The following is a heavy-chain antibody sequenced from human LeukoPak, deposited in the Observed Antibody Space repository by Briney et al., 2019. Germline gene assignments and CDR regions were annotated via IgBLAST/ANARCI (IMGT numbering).Heavy chain of an antibody. D-gene: IGHD3-9*01. V-gene: IGHV4-39*01. J-gene: IGHJ5*02. CDR3: ARHGRYYDILTGYYYWFDP. Sequence: SETLSLTCTVSGGSISSSSYYWGWIRQPPGEGLEWIGSIYYSGSNQYNPSLKSRVTTSVDTSKNQFSLNLSSVTAADTAVYYCARHGRYYDILTGYYYWFDPWGQGTLVTVSS. CDR2: IYYSGSN. CDR1: GGSISSSSYY.